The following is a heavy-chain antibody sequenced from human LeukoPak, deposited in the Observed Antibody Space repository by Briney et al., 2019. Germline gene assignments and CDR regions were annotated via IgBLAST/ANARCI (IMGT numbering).Heavy chain of an antibody. D-gene: IGHD5-18*01. CDR1: GGSISSYY. CDR3: ARGSAMYYYYYGMDV. CDR2: IYYSGST. J-gene: IGHJ6*02. Sequence: SETLSLTCTVSGGSISSYYWSWIRQPPGKGLEWIGYIYYSGSTNYNPSLKSRATISVDTSKNQFSLKLSSVTAADTAVYYCARGSAMYYYYYGMDVWGQGTTVTVSS. V-gene: IGHV4-59*01.